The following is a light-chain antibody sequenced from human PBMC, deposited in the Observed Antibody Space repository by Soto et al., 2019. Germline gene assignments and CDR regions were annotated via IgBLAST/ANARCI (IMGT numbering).Light chain of an antibody. CDR2: DVS. CDR1: SSDVGAYNY. Sequence: QSALTQPASVSGSPGQSITISCTGTSSDVGAYNYVSWYQQHPGKAPKLMIYDVSNRPSGASNRFSGSKSGNTASLTISGLQAEDEADYYCSSYTTGSTLDVFGTGTKLTVL. J-gene: IGLJ1*01. V-gene: IGLV2-14*01. CDR3: SSYTTGSTLDV.